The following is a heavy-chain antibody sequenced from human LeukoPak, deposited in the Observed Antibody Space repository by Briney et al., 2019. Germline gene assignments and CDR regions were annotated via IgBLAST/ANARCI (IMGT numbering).Heavy chain of an antibody. CDR2: IWYDGSNK. D-gene: IGHD6-19*01. Sequence: GGSLRLSCAASGFTFSSYGMHWVRQAPGKGLEWVAVIWYDGSNKYYADSVKGRFTISRDNSKNTLFLQMNSLRAEDTAVFYCAKRSGYTNGWFFDFWGQGTLVTVSS. CDR1: GFTFSSYG. CDR3: AKRSGYTNGWFFDF. V-gene: IGHV3-33*06. J-gene: IGHJ4*02.